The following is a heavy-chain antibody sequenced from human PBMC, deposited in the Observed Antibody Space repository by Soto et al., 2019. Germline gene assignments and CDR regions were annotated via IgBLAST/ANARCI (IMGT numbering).Heavy chain of an antibody. V-gene: IGHV3-30*18. CDR2: ISYSGSTI. D-gene: IGHD6-6*01. Sequence: PGGSLRLSCAASGFTFSSYSMHWVRQAPGKGLEWVSDISYSGSTIYYADSVKGRFTISRDNSKNTLYLQMNSLRAEDTAVYYCAKGTTPGAARMDAFDIWGQGTMVTVSS. J-gene: IGHJ3*02. CDR3: AKGTTPGAARMDAFDI. CDR1: GFTFSSYS.